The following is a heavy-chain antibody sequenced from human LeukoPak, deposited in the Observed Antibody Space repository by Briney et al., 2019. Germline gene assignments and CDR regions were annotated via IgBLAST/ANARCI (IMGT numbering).Heavy chain of an antibody. CDR3: ARDNYSSSWLEY. D-gene: IGHD6-13*01. J-gene: IGHJ4*02. Sequence: ASVKVSCKASGYTFTGYYMHWVRQAPGQGFEWMGWINPNSGATNYAQRFQGRVTMTRDTSISTAYMELSRLRSDDTAVYYCARDNYSSSWLEYWGQGTLVTVSS. CDR1: GYTFTGYY. CDR2: INPNSGAT. V-gene: IGHV1-2*02.